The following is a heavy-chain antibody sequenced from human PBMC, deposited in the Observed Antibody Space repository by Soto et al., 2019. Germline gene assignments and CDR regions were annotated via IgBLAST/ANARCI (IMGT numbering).Heavy chain of an antibody. D-gene: IGHD2-15*01. Sequence: EVQLLESGGGLVQPGGSLRLSCAASGFTFSSYAMSWVRQAPGKGLEWVSVISGSADSTYYADSVKGRFTTSRDNSMNTLYLQMNSLGAEDTAVYYCTKRRAVVVAAATNYWGQGTMVTVSS. CDR1: GFTFSSYA. V-gene: IGHV3-23*01. CDR2: ISGSADST. CDR3: TKRRAVVVAAATNY. J-gene: IGHJ4*02.